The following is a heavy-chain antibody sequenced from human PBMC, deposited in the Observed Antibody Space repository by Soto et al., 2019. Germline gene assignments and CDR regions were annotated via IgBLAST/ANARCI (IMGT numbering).Heavy chain of an antibody. V-gene: IGHV4-39*07. J-gene: IGHJ4*02. CDR3: ARVGSSGWHLDY. D-gene: IGHD6-25*01. CDR2: IYYTGST. CDR1: GGSISSSSYY. Sequence: PSETLSLTCTVSGGSISSSSYYWCWIRHPPGKGLDWGGYIYYTGSTNLNPSLKSRVTMSVDTSKNQFSMKLTSVTAADTAMYYCARVGSSGWHLDYWGQGALVTVS.